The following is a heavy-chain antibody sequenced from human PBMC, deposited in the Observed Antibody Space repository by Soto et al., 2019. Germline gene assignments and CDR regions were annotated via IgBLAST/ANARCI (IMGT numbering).Heavy chain of an antibody. V-gene: IGHV6-1*01. CDR2: TYYRSKWYN. J-gene: IGHJ6*02. CDR1: GDSVSSNSAA. D-gene: IGHD3-10*01. CDR3: ARDQDTMVRGAYYYYYGMDV. Sequence: SQTLSLTCAISGDSVSSNSAAWNWIRQSPSRGLEWLGRTYYRSKWYNDYAVSVKSRITINPDTSKNQFSLQLNSVTPEDTAVYYCARDQDTMVRGAYYYYYGMDVWGQGTTVTVSS.